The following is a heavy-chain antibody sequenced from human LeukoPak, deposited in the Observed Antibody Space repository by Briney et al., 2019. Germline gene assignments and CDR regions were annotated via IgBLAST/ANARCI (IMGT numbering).Heavy chain of an antibody. CDR1: GGTFSSYT. J-gene: IGHJ5*02. V-gene: IGHV1-69*02. CDR3: ARASYCGGDCYSGWFDP. D-gene: IGHD2-21*02. Sequence: GASVKVSCKASGGTFSSYTISWVRQAPGQGLEWMGRIIPILGIANYAQKFQGRVTITADKSTSTAYMELRSLRSEDTAVYYCARASYCGGDCYSGWFDPWGQGTLVTVSS. CDR2: IIPILGIA.